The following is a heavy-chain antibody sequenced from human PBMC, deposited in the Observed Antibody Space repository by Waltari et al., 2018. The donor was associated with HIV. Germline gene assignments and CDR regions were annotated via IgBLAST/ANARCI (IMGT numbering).Heavy chain of an antibody. CDR1: GFTFSSYW. J-gene: IGHJ3*02. Sequence: EVQLVESGGGLVQPGGSLRLSCAASGFTFSSYWMHWVRQAPGKGLVWVSRIKSDGSSTSYADSGKGRFTISRDNAKNTLYLQMNSLRAEDTAVYYCARLGYVWGSYRSPRAFDIWGQGTMVTVSS. CDR2: IKSDGSST. V-gene: IGHV3-74*01. CDR3: ARLGYVWGSYRSPRAFDI. D-gene: IGHD3-16*02.